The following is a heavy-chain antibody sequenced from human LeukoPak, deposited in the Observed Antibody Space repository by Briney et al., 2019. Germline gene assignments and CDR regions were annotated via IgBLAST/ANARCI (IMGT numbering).Heavy chain of an antibody. CDR2: ISSSSALI. J-gene: IGHJ4*02. CDR1: GFTFSRCH. Sequence: GGSLRLSCAASGFTFSRCHMNWVRQAPGKGLEWVSYISSSSALIYYADSVKGRFTISRDNAKDSLYLQMDSLRDDDTAVYYCARDDYGNDYWGQGTLVTVSS. D-gene: IGHD4-17*01. V-gene: IGHV3-48*02. CDR3: ARDDYGNDY.